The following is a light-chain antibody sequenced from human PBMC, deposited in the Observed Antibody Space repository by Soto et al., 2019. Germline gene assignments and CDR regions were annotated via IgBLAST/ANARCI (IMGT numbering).Light chain of an antibody. J-gene: IGKJ2*01. V-gene: IGKV3-20*01. CDR3: QQYGRSPPRYT. CDR1: QSVSSSY. CDR2: GAS. Sequence: EIVLTQSPGSLSLSPGERATLSCRASQSVSSSYLAWYQQKPGQAPRLLIYGASKRATGIPDRFSGGGSGTDFTLTISRLEPEDFAVYYCQQYGRSPPRYTFGQGTKLEIK.